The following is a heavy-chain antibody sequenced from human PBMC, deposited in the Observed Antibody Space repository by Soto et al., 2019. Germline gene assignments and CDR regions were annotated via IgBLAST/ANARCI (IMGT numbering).Heavy chain of an antibody. CDR1: GFTFRSYA. J-gene: IGHJ3*02. CDR2: TGGGGVST. CDR3: AKIVGGGSHHDAFAI. Sequence: EVQLLESGGGLVEPGGSLRLSCAASGFTFRSYAMTWVRQAPGKGLEWVSYTGGGGVSTYYADSVKGRFTSSRDDSKNTLYLQMNSLRAEDTALYYCAKIVGGGSHHDAFAIWGQGTMVTVSS. D-gene: IGHD2-15*01. V-gene: IGHV3-23*01.